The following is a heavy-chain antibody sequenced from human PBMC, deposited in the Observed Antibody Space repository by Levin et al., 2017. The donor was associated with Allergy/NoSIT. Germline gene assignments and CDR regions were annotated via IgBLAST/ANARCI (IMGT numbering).Heavy chain of an antibody. Sequence: KISCKTSGGTFSSYAINWVRQAPGQGLEWLGGLIPMFGAANYAQNFQGRLAITADDSTRTAYMELRSLRSEDTDVYYCARVGYFGSGFYPFDYWGQGTLVTVSS. CDR3: ARVGYFGSGFYPFDY. D-gene: IGHD3-10*01. V-gene: IGHV1-69*01. CDR2: LIPMFGAA. CDR1: GGTFSSYA. J-gene: IGHJ4*02.